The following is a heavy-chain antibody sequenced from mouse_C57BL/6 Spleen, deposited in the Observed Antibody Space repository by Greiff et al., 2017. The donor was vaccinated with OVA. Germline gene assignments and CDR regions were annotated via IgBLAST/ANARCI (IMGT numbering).Heavy chain of an antibody. V-gene: IGHV1-47*01. D-gene: IGHD3-2*02. J-gene: IGHJ3*01. Sequence: VKLQESGAELVKPGASVTMSCKASGYTFTTYPIEWMKQNHGKSLEWIGNFHPYNDDTKYNEKFKGKATLTVEKSSSTVYLELSRLTSDDSAVYYCARPTAQDPFAYWGQGTLVTVSA. CDR1: GYTFTTYP. CDR2: FHPYNDDT. CDR3: ARPTAQDPFAY.